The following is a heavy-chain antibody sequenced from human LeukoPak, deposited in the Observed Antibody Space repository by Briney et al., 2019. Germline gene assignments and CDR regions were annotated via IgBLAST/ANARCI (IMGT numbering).Heavy chain of an antibody. V-gene: IGHV1-2*02. CDR2: INPNSGGT. J-gene: IGHJ2*01. Sequence: ASVKVSCKASGYTFTGYYMHWVRQAPGQGLEWMGWINPNSGGTNYAQKFQGRVTMTRDTSITTAYMELSRLSSDDTAVYYCPRHPGKVTNDWYFDLWGRGTLVTVSS. CDR3: PRHPGKVTNDWYFDL. CDR1: GYTFTGYY. D-gene: IGHD4-23*01.